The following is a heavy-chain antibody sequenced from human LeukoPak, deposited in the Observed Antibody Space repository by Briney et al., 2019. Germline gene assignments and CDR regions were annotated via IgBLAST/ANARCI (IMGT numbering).Heavy chain of an antibody. CDR3: AKDEVAVAGIFDY. J-gene: IGHJ4*02. Sequence: PGGSLRLSCAASGFTFSNYAMTWVRQAPGKGLEWVSGISGGGGSTFYADSVKGRFTISRDNSKNTLYLQMNSLRVEDTALYYCAKDEVAVAGIFDYWGQGTLVIVSS. CDR2: ISGGGGST. D-gene: IGHD6-19*01. CDR1: GFTFSNYA. V-gene: IGHV3-23*01.